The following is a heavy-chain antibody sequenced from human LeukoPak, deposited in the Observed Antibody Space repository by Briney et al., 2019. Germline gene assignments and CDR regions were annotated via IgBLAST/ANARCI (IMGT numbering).Heavy chain of an antibody. CDR1: GFTFSNFA. D-gene: IGHD6-13*01. CDR2: IVGSSST. Sequence: GGSLRLSCAASGFTFSNFAMTWVRQAPGKGLEWVSAIVGSSSTYYADSLKGRFTISRDNAKNSLYLQMNSLRAEDTAVYYCARIGAGSSRDYWGQGTLVTVSS. V-gene: IGHV3-21*01. CDR3: ARIGAGSSRDY. J-gene: IGHJ4*02.